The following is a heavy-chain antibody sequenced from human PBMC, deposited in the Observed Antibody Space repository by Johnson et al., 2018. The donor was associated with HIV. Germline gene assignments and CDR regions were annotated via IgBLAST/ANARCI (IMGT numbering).Heavy chain of an antibody. CDR3: ARDAKSSTWSPDGTDAFDI. D-gene: IGHD1-1*01. Sequence: VQLVESGGGLVQPGGSLRLSCAASGFTFSSYAMHWVRQAPGTGLEWVAVISYAGSTTYFADSVKGRFTIPTDNSKNTLYLQMHSLRAEDTAVYYCARDAKSSTWSPDGTDAFDIWGQGTMVTVSS. J-gene: IGHJ3*02. CDR1: GFTFSSYA. V-gene: IGHV3-30-3*01. CDR2: ISYAGSTT.